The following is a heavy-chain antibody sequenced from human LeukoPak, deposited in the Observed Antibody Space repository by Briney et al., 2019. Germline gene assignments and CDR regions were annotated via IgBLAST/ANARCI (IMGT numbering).Heavy chain of an antibody. CDR1: GFTFSSYA. CDR2: ISGSGGNT. CDR3: ARARVAAKSGYMDV. V-gene: IGHV3-23*01. D-gene: IGHD2-15*01. Sequence: GGSLRLSCAASGFTFSSYAMTWVRQAPGKGLEWVSGISGSGGNTYYTDSVRGRLSISRDNSKNTLYLQVNSLRDEDLAVYYCARARVAAKSGYMDVWGTGTTVTISS. J-gene: IGHJ6*03.